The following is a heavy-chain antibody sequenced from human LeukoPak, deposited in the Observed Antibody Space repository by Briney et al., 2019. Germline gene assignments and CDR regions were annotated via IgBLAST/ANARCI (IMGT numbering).Heavy chain of an antibody. Sequence: KPSETLSLTCTVSGGSISSYYWSWIRQPPGKGLEWIGYFYYSGSTNYNPSLKSRVTISVDTSNNQFSLKLSSVTAADTAVYYCARGVRYFDWLLYAGNWFDPWGQGTLVTVSS. CDR3: ARGVRYFDWLLYAGNWFDP. D-gene: IGHD3-9*01. CDR2: FYYSGST. V-gene: IGHV4-59*12. J-gene: IGHJ5*02. CDR1: GGSISSYY.